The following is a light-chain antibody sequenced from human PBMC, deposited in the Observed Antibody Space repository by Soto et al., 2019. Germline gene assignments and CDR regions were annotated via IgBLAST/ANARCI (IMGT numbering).Light chain of an antibody. CDR3: SSYTSSTTVV. CDR2: DVT. J-gene: IGLJ2*01. V-gene: IGLV2-14*03. CDR1: SSDVGGSNS. Sequence: QSVLTQPASVSGSPGQSITISCTGTSSDVGGSNSVSWYQQHPGKAPKLMIYDVTNRPSWVSTRFSGSKSGNTASLTISGLQAEDAADYYCSSYTSSTTVVFGGGTKLTV.